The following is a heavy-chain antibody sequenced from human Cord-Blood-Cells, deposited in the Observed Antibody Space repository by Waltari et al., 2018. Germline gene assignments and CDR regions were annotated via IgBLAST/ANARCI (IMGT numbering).Heavy chain of an antibody. CDR3: ARGMLTGGPSPLDY. J-gene: IGHJ4*02. D-gene: IGHD7-27*01. CDR2: TYYGTKWKN. V-gene: IGHV6-1*01. Sequence: QVQLQQSGPGLVKPSQTLSLTCAISGDSVSSNSAAWNWIRQSPSRGLEWLGRTYYGTKWKNNEAVSVESRITINPDTSKNQFSLQLNSVTPEDTAVYYCARGMLTGGPSPLDYWGQGTLVTVSS. CDR1: GDSVSSNSAA.